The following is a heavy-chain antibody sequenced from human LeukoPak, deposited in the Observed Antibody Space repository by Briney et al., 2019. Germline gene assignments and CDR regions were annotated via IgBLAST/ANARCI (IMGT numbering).Heavy chain of an antibody. CDR2: IYYSGST. CDR1: GGSISSSSYY. V-gene: IGHV4-39*01. J-gene: IGHJ4*02. D-gene: IGHD6-13*01. Sequence: SETLSLTCTVSGGSISSSSYYWGWIRQPPGKGLEWIGSIYYSGSTYYNPSLKSRVTISVDTSKNQFSLRLSSVTAADTAVYYCARDSSWGQGTLVTVSS. CDR3: ARDSS.